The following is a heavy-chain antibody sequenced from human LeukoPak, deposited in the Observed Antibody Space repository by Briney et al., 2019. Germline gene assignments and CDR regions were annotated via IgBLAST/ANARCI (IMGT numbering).Heavy chain of an antibody. CDR1: GFTFSSYS. J-gene: IGHJ4*02. CDR2: ISSSSSYI. CDR3: AAFSSGSAYRVNFDY. Sequence: GGSLRLSCAASGFTFSSYSMNWVRQAPGKGLEWVSSISSSSSYIYYADSLKGRFTISRDNAKNSLYLQMNSLRAEDTAVYYCAAFSSGSAYRVNFDYWGQGTLVTVSS. V-gene: IGHV3-21*01. D-gene: IGHD1-26*01.